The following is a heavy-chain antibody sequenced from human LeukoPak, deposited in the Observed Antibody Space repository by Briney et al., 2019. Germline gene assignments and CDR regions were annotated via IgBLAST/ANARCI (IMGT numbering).Heavy chain of an antibody. CDR3: ASKGGYYNWFDP. J-gene: IGHJ5*02. D-gene: IGHD3-22*01. CDR1: GGSISSYY. Sequence: SETLSLTCTVSGGSISSYYWSWIRQPPGKGLEWIGYIYYSGSTNYNPSLKSRVTISVDTSKNQFSLKLSSVTAADTAVYYCASKGGYYNWFDPWGQGTVVTVSS. V-gene: IGHV4-59*01. CDR2: IYYSGST.